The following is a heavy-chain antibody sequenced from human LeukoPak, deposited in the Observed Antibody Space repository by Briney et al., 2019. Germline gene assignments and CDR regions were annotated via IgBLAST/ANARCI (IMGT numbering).Heavy chain of an antibody. J-gene: IGHJ4*02. Sequence: PGGSLRLSCAASGFTFSSYWMHWVRQAPGKGLVWVSCINSDGSSTSYADSVKGRFTISRDNAKNTLYLQMNSLRAEDTAVYYCARDGYNYYFDYWGQGTLVTVSS. CDR3: ARDGYNYYFDY. CDR2: INSDGSST. V-gene: IGHV3-74*01. D-gene: IGHD5-24*01. CDR1: GFTFSSYW.